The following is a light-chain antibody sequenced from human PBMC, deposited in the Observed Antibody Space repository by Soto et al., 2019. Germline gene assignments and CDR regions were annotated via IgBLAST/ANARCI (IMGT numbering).Light chain of an antibody. CDR2: EVS. J-gene: IGLJ1*01. V-gene: IGLV2-14*01. CDR3: SSYTSSSTLDV. Sequence: QSVLTQPASVSGSPGQSITISCTGTSSDVGGYNYVSWYQQHPGKAPKLMIYEVSNRTSGVSNRFSGSKSGNTASLTISGLQAEDEADYYCSSYTSSSTLDVFGTGTKVTVL. CDR1: SSDVGGYNY.